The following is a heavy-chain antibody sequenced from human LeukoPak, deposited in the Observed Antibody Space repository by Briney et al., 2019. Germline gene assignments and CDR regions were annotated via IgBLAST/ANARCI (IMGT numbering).Heavy chain of an antibody. Sequence: SVKVSCKASGGTFSSYAISWVRQAPGQGLEWMGGIIPIFGTANYAQKFQGRVTITADESTSTAYMELSSLRSEDTAAYYCARGTTLSPVTFFDYWGQGTLVTVSS. J-gene: IGHJ4*02. D-gene: IGHD1-7*01. CDR1: GGTFSSYA. V-gene: IGHV1-69*13. CDR3: ARGTTLSPVTFFDY. CDR2: IIPIFGTA.